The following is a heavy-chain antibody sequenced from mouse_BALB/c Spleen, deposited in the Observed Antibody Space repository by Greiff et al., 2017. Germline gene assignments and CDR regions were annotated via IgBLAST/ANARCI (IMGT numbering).Heavy chain of an antibody. CDR1: GFTFSSFG. D-gene: IGHD2-14*01. CDR2: ISSGSSTI. Sequence: EVQLVESGGGLVQPGGSRKLSCAASGFTFSSFGMHWVRQAPEKGLEWVAYISSGSSTIYYADTVKGRFTISRDHPKKTLFLQMTSLRSEDTAMYYCARSYDNYAMDYWGQGTSVTVSS. V-gene: IGHV5-17*02. J-gene: IGHJ4*01. CDR3: ARSYDNYAMDY.